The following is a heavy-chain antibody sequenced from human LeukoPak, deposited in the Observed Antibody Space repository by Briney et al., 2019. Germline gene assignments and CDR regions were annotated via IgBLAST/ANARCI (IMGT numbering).Heavy chain of an antibody. CDR3: ARDIELSC. Sequence: GGSLRLSCAASGFTFSDPAMSWVRQASGRGLEWVSLISASGGNSYYADSVKGRFTVSRDSSKNTLHLQMNSLRAEDTAVYYCARDIELSCWGQGTLVTVSS. V-gene: IGHV3-23*01. CDR1: GFTFSDPA. J-gene: IGHJ4*02. CDR2: ISASGGNS. D-gene: IGHD1-26*01.